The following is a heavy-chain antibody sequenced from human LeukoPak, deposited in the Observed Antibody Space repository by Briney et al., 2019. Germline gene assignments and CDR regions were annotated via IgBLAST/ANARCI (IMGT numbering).Heavy chain of an antibody. D-gene: IGHD2-15*01. J-gene: IGHJ6*02. CDR3: ARKRYCSGGSCLKDSYYYYGMDV. Sequence: GGSLRLSCAASGFTFSSNYMSWVRQAPGKGLEWVSVIYSGGSTYYADSVKGRFTISRDNSKNTLYLQMNSLRAEDTAVYYCARKRYCSGGSCLKDSYYYYGMDVWGQGTTVTVSS. CDR1: GFTFSSNY. CDR2: IYSGGST. V-gene: IGHV3-66*01.